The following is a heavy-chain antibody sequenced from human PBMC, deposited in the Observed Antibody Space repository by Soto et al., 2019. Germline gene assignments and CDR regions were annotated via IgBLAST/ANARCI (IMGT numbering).Heavy chain of an antibody. CDR3: AREICGGDCYRGLYYGMDV. V-gene: IGHV3-21*01. CDR1: GFTFSSYS. D-gene: IGHD2-21*02. J-gene: IGHJ6*02. CDR2: ISSSSSYI. Sequence: GGSLRLSCAASGFTFSSYSMNWVRQAPGKGLEWVSSISSSSSYIYYADSVKGRFTISRDNAKNSLYLQMNSLRAEDTAVYYCAREICGGDCYRGLYYGMDVWGQGTTVTVSS.